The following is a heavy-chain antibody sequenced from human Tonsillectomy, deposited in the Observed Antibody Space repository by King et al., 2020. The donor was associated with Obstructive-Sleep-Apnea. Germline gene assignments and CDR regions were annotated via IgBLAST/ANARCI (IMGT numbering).Heavy chain of an antibody. CDR3: ARSPVAPLASFGYGDYNGDYFDY. D-gene: IGHD4-17*01. J-gene: IGHJ4*02. Sequence: QLQESGPGLVKPSQTLSLTCTVSGGSISSGGYYWSWIRQHPGKGLEWIGYIYYSGSTYYNPSLKSRVTISVDTSKNQFSLKLSSVTAADTAVYYCARSPVAPLASFGYGDYNGDYFDYWGQGTLVTVSS. CDR2: IYYSGST. CDR1: GGSISSGGYY. V-gene: IGHV4-31*03.